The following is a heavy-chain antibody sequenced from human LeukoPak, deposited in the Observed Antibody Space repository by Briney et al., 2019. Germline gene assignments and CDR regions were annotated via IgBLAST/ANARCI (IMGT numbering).Heavy chain of an antibody. CDR1: GFTFTNYN. Sequence: ASVKVSCKASGFTFTNYNMHWVRQAPGQGREWMGIINPSGGSTNYAQNFQARVTMTRDTSTSTVYMELSSLRSEDTAVYYCARVRDGYNDAYDIWGQGTMVTVPS. D-gene: IGHD5-24*01. CDR2: INPSGGST. CDR3: ARVRDGYNDAYDI. J-gene: IGHJ3*02. V-gene: IGHV1-46*01.